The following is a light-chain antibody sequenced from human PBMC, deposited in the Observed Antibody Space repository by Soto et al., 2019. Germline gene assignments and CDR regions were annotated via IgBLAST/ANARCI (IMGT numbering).Light chain of an antibody. V-gene: IGLV2-11*01. CDR1: SSDVGGYNY. J-gene: IGLJ2*01. CDR3: CSFAGGSTDV. CDR2: SVS. Sequence: QSVLTQPRSVSGSPGQSITISCTGSSSDVGGYNYVSWYQQHPDKSPKLIIFSVSERPSGVPHRFSGSKSGNTASLTISGLQAEDEAFYYCCSFAGGSTDVFGGGTQLTVL.